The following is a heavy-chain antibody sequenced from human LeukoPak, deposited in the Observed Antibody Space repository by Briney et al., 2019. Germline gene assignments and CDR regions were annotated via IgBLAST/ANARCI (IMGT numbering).Heavy chain of an antibody. D-gene: IGHD2/OR15-2a*01. J-gene: IGHJ4*02. V-gene: IGHV4-39*01. CDR1: GGSISSSSYY. CDR3: ARRDAGSFFY. Sequence: SETLSLTCTVSGGSISSSSYYWGWIRQPPGKGLEWIGSIYYSGSTYYNPSLKSRVTISVDTSKNQFSLKLSSVTAADTAVYYCARRDAGSFFYWGQGTLVTVSS. CDR2: IYYSGST.